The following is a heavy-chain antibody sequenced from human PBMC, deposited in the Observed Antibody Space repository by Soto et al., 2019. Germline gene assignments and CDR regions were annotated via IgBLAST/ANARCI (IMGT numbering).Heavy chain of an antibody. CDR1: GYSFTTYG. Sequence: ASVKVSCKASGYSFTTYGISWVRQAPGQGLEWMGWISGYNDNPRYAQEFQDRVTVTTDTSTTTAYMELRSLKSDDTAVYYCAREYCSGGSCYGVDCWAQGTLVTVSS. CDR2: ISGYNDNP. CDR3: AREYCSGGSCYGVDC. V-gene: IGHV1-18*04. J-gene: IGHJ4*02. D-gene: IGHD2-15*01.